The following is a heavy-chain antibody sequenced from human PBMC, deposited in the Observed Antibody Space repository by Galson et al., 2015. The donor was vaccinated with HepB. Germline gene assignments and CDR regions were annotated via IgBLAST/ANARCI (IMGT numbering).Heavy chain of an antibody. J-gene: IGHJ5*02. Sequence: LSLTCAVSGASMSSRNYHWGWIRQPPGKGLEWIGSLYNSGSTHYNPSLKSRVAISVDPSKNHFSLRLSSVTAADTAVYYCARSPYDTSGYFANWFDPWGQGTLVTVSS. CDR3: ARSPYDTSGYFANWFDP. CDR2: LYNSGST. CDR1: GASMSSRNYH. V-gene: IGHV4-39*02. D-gene: IGHD3-22*01.